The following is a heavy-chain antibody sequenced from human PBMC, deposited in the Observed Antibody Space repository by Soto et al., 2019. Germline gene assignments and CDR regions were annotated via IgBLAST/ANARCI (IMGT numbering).Heavy chain of an antibody. J-gene: IGHJ5*02. CDR1: GFTFSSYA. D-gene: IGHD2-15*01. CDR3: AKDGGDIVVVVAAQYNWFDP. Sequence: EVQLLESGGGLVQPGGSLRLSCAASGFTFSSYAMSWVRQAPGKGLEWVSAISGSGGSTYYADSGKGRFTISRDNSKNTLYLQMNSLRAEDTAVYYCAKDGGDIVVVVAAQYNWFDPWGQGTLVTVSS. V-gene: IGHV3-23*01. CDR2: ISGSGGST.